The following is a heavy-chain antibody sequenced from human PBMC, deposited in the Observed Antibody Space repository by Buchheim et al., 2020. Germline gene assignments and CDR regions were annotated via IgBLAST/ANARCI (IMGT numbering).Heavy chain of an antibody. D-gene: IGHD2-21*01. Sequence: QVQLVQSGAEVKKPGASVKVSCKASGYTFTSYAINWVRQATGQGLEWMGWMNPNCGTTGYAQKFQGRVTMTRNTSISTAYMGLNSMRSEDTAVDYCARGSGELWWYNWIDAWGQGTL. V-gene: IGHV1-8*01. J-gene: IGHJ5*02. CDR2: MNPNCGTT. CDR1: GYTFTSYA. CDR3: ARGSGELWWYNWIDA.